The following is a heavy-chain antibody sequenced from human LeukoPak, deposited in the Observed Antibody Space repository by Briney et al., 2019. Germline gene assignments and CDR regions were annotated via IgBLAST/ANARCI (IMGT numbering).Heavy chain of an antibody. J-gene: IGHJ5*02. CDR2: IYYSGST. CDR1: GXSISSRSYY. Sequence: SETLSLTCTVSGXSISSRSYYWGWIRQPPGKGLEWIRTIYYSGSTYYTPSLKSRVTISVDTSKAQFSLKLSSVTAADTAVYYCSRHRGYCSGSSCYFSWFDPWGQGTLVTVSS. D-gene: IGHD2-15*01. CDR3: SRHRGYCSGSSCYFSWFDP. V-gene: IGHV4-39*01.